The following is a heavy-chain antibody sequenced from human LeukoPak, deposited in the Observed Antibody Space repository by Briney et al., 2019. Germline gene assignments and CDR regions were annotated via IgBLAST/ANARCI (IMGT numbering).Heavy chain of an antibody. D-gene: IGHD1-26*01. CDR3: ARSRAFNSGAFDP. CDR1: GASVSSASY. J-gene: IGHJ5*02. Sequence: SETLSLTCTVSGASVSSASYWSWIRQPPGKGVEWIAHIYNGVNTNYNPSLKSRVTISVDTSKNQFSLRLNSVTAADTAVYYCARSRAFNSGAFDPWGQGSLVTVSS. V-gene: IGHV4-61*01. CDR2: IYNGVNT.